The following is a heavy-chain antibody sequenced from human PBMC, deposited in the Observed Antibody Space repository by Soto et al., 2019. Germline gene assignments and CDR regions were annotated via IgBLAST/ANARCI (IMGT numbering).Heavy chain of an antibody. V-gene: IGHV5-51*01. D-gene: IGHD6-13*01. CDR2: IYPGDSDT. CDR3: ARHVHIAAAGPSLFDY. CDR1: GYSFTSYW. Sequence: GESLKISCKGSGYSFTSYWIGWVRQMPGKGLEWMGIIYPGDSDTRYSPSFQGQVTISADKSISTAYLQWSSLKASDTAMYYCARHVHIAAAGPSLFDYRGQGTLVTVSS. J-gene: IGHJ4*02.